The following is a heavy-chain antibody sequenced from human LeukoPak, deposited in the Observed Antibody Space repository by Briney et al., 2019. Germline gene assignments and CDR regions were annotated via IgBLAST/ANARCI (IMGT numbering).Heavy chain of an antibody. Sequence: PSETLSLTCAVYGGSFSGYYWSWIRQPPGKGLEWIGEINHSGSTNYNPSLKSRVTISVDTSKNQFSLKLSSVTAADTAVYYCARVGYYYGSGSDGNYYYGMDVWGQGTTVTVSS. V-gene: IGHV4-34*01. J-gene: IGHJ6*02. CDR2: INHSGST. CDR1: GGSFSGYY. D-gene: IGHD3-10*01. CDR3: ARVGYYYGSGSDGNYYYGMDV.